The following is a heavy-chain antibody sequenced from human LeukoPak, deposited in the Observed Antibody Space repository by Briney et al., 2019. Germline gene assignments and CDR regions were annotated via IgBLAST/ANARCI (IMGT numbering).Heavy chain of an antibody. Sequence: PSETPSLTCTVSGGSISSSSYYWGWIRQPPGKGLEWIGSIYYSGSTYYNPSLKSRVTISVDTSKNQFSLKLSSVTAADTAVYYCARHGVQLWLGPTYYYMDVWGKGTTVTVSS. CDR3: ARHGVQLWLGPTYYYMDV. V-gene: IGHV4-39*01. CDR1: GGSISSSSYY. D-gene: IGHD5-18*01. CDR2: IYYSGST. J-gene: IGHJ6*03.